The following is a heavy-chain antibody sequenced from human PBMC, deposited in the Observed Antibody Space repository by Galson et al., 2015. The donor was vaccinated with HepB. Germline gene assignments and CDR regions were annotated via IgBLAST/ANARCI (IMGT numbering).Heavy chain of an antibody. CDR1: GFAFSSYA. D-gene: IGHD3-10*01. J-gene: IGHJ6*02. CDR2: ISGGGGSS. Sequence: SMRLSCAASGFAFSSYAMTWVRQAPGKGLEWVSSISGGGGSSYYADSVKGRFTVSRDNSKNTLYLQMDSLRAEDTAVYYCARRDFYGSGKYGVDVWGQGTTVTVSS. CDR3: ARRDFYGSGKYGVDV. V-gene: IGHV3-23*01.